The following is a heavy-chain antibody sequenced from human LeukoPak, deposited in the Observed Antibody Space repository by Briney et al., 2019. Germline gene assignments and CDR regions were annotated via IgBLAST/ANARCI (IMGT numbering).Heavy chain of an antibody. J-gene: IGHJ4*02. CDR3: VRGAYSSSWLNFDY. D-gene: IGHD6-13*01. CDR1: GFTFSSYG. CDR2: ISFDASNK. V-gene: IGHV3-30*03. Sequence: GRSLRLSCAASGFTFSSYGMHWVRQAPGKGLEWVAVISFDASNKYYADSVKGRFTVSRDNSKNTLYLQMNSLRAEDTAVYYCVRGAYSSSWLNFDYWGQGTLVTVSS.